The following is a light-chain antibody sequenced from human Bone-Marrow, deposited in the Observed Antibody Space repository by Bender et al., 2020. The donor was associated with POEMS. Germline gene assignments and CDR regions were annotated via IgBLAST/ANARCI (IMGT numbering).Light chain of an antibody. CDR1: RSGIGSYNF. J-gene: IGLJ2*01. CDR2: EGS. CDR3: CSYAGVYRL. Sequence: QSALTQPASVSGSPGQSITLSCTGIRSGIGSYNFVSWYQYHPGKAPKLIIYEGSNRPSGVSNRFSGSKSDNTASLTISGLQAEDEADFYCCSYAGVYRLFGGGTKLTVL. V-gene: IGLV2-23*01.